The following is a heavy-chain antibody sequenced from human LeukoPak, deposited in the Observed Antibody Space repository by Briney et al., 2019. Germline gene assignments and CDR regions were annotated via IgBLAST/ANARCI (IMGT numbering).Heavy chain of an antibody. CDR1: GYTFTSYG. V-gene: IGHV1-18*01. D-gene: IGHD2-2*01. Sequence: ASVKVSCKASGYTFTSYGISWVRQAPGQGLEWMGWISAYNGNTNYAQKLQGRVTMTTDTSTSTAYMELRSLRSDDTAVYYCARDEVPAAMVLIGDDAFDIWGQGTMVTVSS. CDR3: ARDEVPAAMVLIGDDAFDI. J-gene: IGHJ3*02. CDR2: ISAYNGNT.